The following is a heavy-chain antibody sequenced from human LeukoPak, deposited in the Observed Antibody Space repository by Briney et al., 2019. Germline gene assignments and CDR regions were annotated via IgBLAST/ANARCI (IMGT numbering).Heavy chain of an antibody. CDR2: ISSSSSYI. Sequence: GGSLRLSCEASGFTFSSYSMNWVRQAPGKGLEWVSSISSSSSYIYYADSVKGRFTISRDNAKNSLYLQMNSLRAEDTAVYYCARIWFGELRVGMDVWGKGTTVTVSS. J-gene: IGHJ6*04. D-gene: IGHD3-10*01. CDR1: GFTFSSYS. V-gene: IGHV3-21*01. CDR3: ARIWFGELRVGMDV.